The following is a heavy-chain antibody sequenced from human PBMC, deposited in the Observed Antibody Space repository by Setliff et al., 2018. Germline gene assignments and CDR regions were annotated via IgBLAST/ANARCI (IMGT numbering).Heavy chain of an antibody. J-gene: IGHJ6*03. V-gene: IGHV4-4*07. D-gene: IGHD6-19*01. CDR3: AREQWLYPPGYYDMDV. Sequence: SETLSPPCTVPGGPISSYYWSWIRQPAGKGLEWSGHIYIGGSANYNPSLKSRVTMSIDTSKNQFSLKLNSVTAADMAVYYCAREQWLYPPGYYDMDVWGKGTTVTVSS. CDR1: GGPISSYY. CDR2: IYIGGSA.